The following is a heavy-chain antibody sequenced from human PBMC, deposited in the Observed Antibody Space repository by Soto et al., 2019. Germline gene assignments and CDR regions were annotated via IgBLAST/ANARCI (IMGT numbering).Heavy chain of an antibody. V-gene: IGHV4-39*01. CDR3: ARTDVVIVPSAIWLNWFDP. Sequence: SETLSLTCTVSGDSISTSNYYRGWIRQPPGKGLEWIGSLFYGGSTFYNPSLKSRVTISVDTSKNQFSLKLSSVTAADTAVYYCARTDVVIVPSAIWLNWFDPWGQGALVTVSS. CDR2: LFYGGST. J-gene: IGHJ5*02. D-gene: IGHD2-2*01. CDR1: GDSISTSNYY.